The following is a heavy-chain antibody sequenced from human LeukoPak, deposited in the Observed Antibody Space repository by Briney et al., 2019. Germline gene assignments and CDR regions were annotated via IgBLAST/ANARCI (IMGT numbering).Heavy chain of an antibody. CDR2: ISVYNGNT. V-gene: IGHV1-18*01. J-gene: IGHJ3*02. CDR3: ARDSMSLGYCSSTSCYDDAFDI. Sequence: GASVKVSCKASGYTFTSYGISWVRQAPGQGLEWMGWISVYNGNTNYAQKLQGRVTMTTDTSTSTAYMELRSLRSDDTAVYYCARDSMSLGYCSSTSCYDDAFDIWGQGTMVTVSS. CDR1: GYTFTSYG. D-gene: IGHD2-2*01.